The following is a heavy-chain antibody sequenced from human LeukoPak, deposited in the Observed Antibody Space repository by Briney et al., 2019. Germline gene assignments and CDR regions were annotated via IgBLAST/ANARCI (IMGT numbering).Heavy chain of an antibody. CDR3: ARGENPLKEGQQLTFDVDAFDI. Sequence: GGSLRLFCAASGFTFSDYYMSWIRQAPGKGLEWVSYISSSGSTIYYADSVKGRFTISRDNAKNSLYLQMNSLRAEDTAVYYCARGENPLKEGQQLTFDVDAFDIWGQGTMVTVSS. CDR1: GFTFSDYY. D-gene: IGHD6-13*01. J-gene: IGHJ3*02. CDR2: ISSSGSTI. V-gene: IGHV3-11*04.